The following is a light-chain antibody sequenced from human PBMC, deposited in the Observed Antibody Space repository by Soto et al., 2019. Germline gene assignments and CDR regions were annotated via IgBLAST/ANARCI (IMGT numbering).Light chain of an antibody. J-gene: IGLJ1*01. CDR3: CSYAGSSTLYV. V-gene: IGLV2-23*01. CDR2: EGS. Sequence: QSALTQPASVSGSLGQSITISCTGTSSNVGRYKLVSWYQQLPGKAPKFIIYEGSKRPSGVSNRFSGSKSGNTASLTISGLQAEDDADYYCCSYAGSSTLYVFGTGTKLTVL. CDR1: SSNVGRYKL.